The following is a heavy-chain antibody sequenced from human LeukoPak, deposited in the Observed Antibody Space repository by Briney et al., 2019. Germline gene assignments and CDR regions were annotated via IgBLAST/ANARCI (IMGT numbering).Heavy chain of an antibody. CDR3: AITIRDYYASGTYYSSGYFDY. J-gene: IGHJ4*02. CDR2: INGTGCFT. Sequence: GGSLRLSCAASGLTFSGYAMSWVRQAPGKGLQWVSTINGTGCFTYYAASVMGRFTISRDNSKNTLYLQMNCLRAEDTAIYYCAITIRDYYASGTYYSSGYFDYWGQGTLVTVSS. V-gene: IGHV3-23*01. D-gene: IGHD3-10*01. CDR1: GLTFSGYA.